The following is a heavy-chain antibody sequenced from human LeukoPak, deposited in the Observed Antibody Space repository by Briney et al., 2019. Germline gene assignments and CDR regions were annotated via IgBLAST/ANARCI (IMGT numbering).Heavy chain of an antibody. V-gene: IGHV3-21*01. J-gene: IGHJ4*02. Sequence: GGSLRLSCAASGFTFSSYSMNWVRQAPGKGLEWVSSISSSSSYIYYADSVKGRFTISRDNAKNSLYLQMNSLRAEDTAVYYCAGECHYCSSTSCYTDYWGQGTLVTVSS. D-gene: IGHD2-2*01. CDR1: GFTFSSYS. CDR3: AGECHYCSSTSCYTDY. CDR2: ISSSSSYI.